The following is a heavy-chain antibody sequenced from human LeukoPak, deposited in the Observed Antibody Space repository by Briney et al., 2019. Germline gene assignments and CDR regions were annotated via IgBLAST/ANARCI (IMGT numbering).Heavy chain of an antibody. CDR2: IYYSGST. V-gene: IGHV4-59*08. J-gene: IGHJ4*02. Sequence: PSDTLSLTCSVSGGSISSYYWRWLRQPPGKGLEWIGYIYYSGSTNYSPSLKSRVTISVDTSKNQFSLELSSVTAADTAVYYCARHGNILTGYPFDYWGLGTLVTVSS. D-gene: IGHD3-9*01. CDR3: ARHGNILTGYPFDY. CDR1: GGSISSYY.